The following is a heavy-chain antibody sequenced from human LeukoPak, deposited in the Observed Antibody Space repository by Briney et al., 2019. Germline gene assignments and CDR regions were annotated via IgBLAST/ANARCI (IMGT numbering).Heavy chain of an antibody. Sequence: KASETLSLTCAVYGGSFSGYYWSWIRQPPGKGLEWIGEINHSGSTNYNPSLKSRVTISVDTSKNQFSLKLSSVTAADTAVYYCARGKGVLMVYAIIYYYGMDVWGQGTTVTVSS. J-gene: IGHJ6*02. CDR2: INHSGST. V-gene: IGHV4-34*01. CDR1: GGSFSGYY. D-gene: IGHD2-8*01. CDR3: ARGKGVLMVYAIIYYYGMDV.